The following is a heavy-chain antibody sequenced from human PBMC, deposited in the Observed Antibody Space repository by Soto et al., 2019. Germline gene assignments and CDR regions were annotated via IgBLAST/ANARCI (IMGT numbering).Heavy chain of an antibody. J-gene: IGHJ6*02. D-gene: IGHD6-19*01. Sequence: GSGPTLVNPTQTLPLTCTFSGFSLRTSGVGVGWIRQPPGKALEWLALFYWNGDKRYSPSLKSRLTITKDTSKNQVVLTMTNMDPVDTATYYCAHTPTVAGWGDYYYYGMDVWGQGTTVTVSS. CDR3: AHTPTVAGWGDYYYYGMDV. CDR1: GFSLRTSGVG. CDR2: FYWNGDK. V-gene: IGHV2-5*01.